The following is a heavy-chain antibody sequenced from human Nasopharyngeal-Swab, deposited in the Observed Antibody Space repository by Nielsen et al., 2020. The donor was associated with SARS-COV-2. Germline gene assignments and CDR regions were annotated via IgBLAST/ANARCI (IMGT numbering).Heavy chain of an antibody. V-gene: IGHV3-30*04. J-gene: IGHJ6*02. CDR2: ISYDGSNK. CDR3: ARDGPSTYYYYGMDV. D-gene: IGHD5/OR15-5a*01. Sequence: GRSLRLSCAASGFTFSSYAMHWVRQAPGKGLEWVAVISYDGSNKYYADSVKGRFTISRDNSKNTLYLQMNSLRAEDTAVYYCARDGPSTYYYYGMDVWGQGTTVTVSS. CDR1: GFTFSSYA.